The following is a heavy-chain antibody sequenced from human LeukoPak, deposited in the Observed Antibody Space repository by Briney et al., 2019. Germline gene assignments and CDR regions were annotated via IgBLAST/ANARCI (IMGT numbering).Heavy chain of an antibody. Sequence: PGGSLRLSCAASGFTFDDYTMHWVRQAPGKGLEWVSLISWDGGSTYYADSVKGRFTISRDNSKNSLYLQMNSLRTEDTALYYCAKDSARWLQNWAIDYWGQGTLVTVPS. CDR1: GFTFDDYT. CDR3: AKDSARWLQNWAIDY. V-gene: IGHV3-43*01. J-gene: IGHJ4*02. CDR2: ISWDGGST. D-gene: IGHD5-24*01.